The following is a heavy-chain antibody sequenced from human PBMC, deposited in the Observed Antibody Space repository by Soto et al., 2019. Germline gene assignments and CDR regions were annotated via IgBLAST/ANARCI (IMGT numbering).Heavy chain of an antibody. D-gene: IGHD6-19*01. CDR1: GYTFTNYY. CDR3: ARESHSSGWSWFDY. J-gene: IGHJ4*02. Sequence: QVQLVQSGAEVKKPGASVKVSCKASGYTFTNYYIHWVRQAPGQGLEWMGMINPSGGSTSYTRRFQGRVTLTRDTSTSTVYMELSSLRSEDTAVYYCARESHSSGWSWFDYWGQGPLVTVSS. V-gene: IGHV1-46*01. CDR2: INPSGGST.